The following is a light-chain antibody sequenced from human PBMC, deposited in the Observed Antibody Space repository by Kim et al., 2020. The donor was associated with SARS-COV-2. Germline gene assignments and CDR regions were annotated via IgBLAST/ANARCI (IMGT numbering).Light chain of an antibody. CDR2: LAS. CDR1: HNIDNF. Sequence: DIRMTQSPSSLSASVGDRVTITCRASHNIDNFLNWYQQKPGKAPKLLIYLASYLQSGVPSRFSGSGSGTDFTLTISCLQPEDFATYYCQQSYSVPVTFGGGTKVDIK. V-gene: IGKV1-39*01. CDR3: QQSYSVPVT. J-gene: IGKJ4*01.